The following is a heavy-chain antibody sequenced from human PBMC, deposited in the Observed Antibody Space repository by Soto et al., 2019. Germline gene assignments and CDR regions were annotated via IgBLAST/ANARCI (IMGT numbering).Heavy chain of an antibody. CDR1: GFSFITYS. D-gene: IGHD2-15*01. V-gene: IGHV3-21*01. CDR2: ISTSSSYI. Sequence: PGGSLRLSCAASGFSFITYSMNWVRQAPGKGLEWVSSISTSSSYIYYADSVKGRFTIPGDNAKNSLYLLMNSLRAEDTAVYYCARMVYCSGATCFSPHYYAMDVSGQGTTVTVSS. J-gene: IGHJ6*02. CDR3: ARMVYCSGATCFSPHYYAMDV.